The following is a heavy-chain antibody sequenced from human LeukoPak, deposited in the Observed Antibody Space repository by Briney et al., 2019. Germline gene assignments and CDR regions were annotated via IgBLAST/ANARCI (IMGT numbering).Heavy chain of an antibody. CDR1: GFTVSSNY. V-gene: IGHV3-15*01. J-gene: IGHJ4*02. Sequence: SGGSLRLSCAASGFTVSSNYVSWVRQAPGKGLEWVGRIKTKTDGGTTDYAAPVKGRFTISRDDSKNTLSLQMNSLKTEDTAVYYCTTDSHSLWQFWGQGTLVTVSS. CDR2: IKTKTDGGTT. CDR3: TTDSHSLWQF. D-gene: IGHD3-10*01.